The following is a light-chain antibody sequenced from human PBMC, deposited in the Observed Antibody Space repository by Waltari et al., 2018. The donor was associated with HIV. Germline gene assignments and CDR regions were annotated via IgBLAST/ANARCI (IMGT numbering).Light chain of an antibody. CDR3: CSYAHNDPWV. CDR1: RSAVARYNL. CDR2: EVS. Sequence: QSALTQPASVSGSPGQSITLSCTGTRSAVARYNLVSWSQHHPGKAPKLIISEVSKRSSGVSNRFSGSKYGTTASLTISGLQAEDEADYHCCSYAHNDPWVFGGGTRLTVL. J-gene: IGLJ3*02. V-gene: IGLV2-23*02.